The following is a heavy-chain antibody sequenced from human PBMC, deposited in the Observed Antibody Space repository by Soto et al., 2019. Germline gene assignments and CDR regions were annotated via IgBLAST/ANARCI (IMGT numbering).Heavy chain of an antibody. CDR2: IYYSGST. J-gene: IGHJ6*02. D-gene: IGHD1-26*01. CDR3: ARVGSGSYGFYYYYGMDV. V-gene: IGHV4-59*01. CDR1: GGSMSSYY. Sequence: PSETLSLTCTVSGGSMSSYYWSWIRQPPGKGLEWIGYIYYSGSTDYNPSLKSRVTISVDTSKNQFSLKLSSVTAADTAVYYCARVGSGSYGFYYYYGMDVWGQGTTVTVSS.